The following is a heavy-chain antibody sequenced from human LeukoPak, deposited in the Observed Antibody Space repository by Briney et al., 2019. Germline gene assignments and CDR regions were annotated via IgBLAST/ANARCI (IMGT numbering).Heavy chain of an antibody. CDR1: GFTFDDYA. CDR2: ISWNSGSI. D-gene: IGHD1-26*01. Sequence: GGSLRLSCAASGFTFDDYAMHWVRQAPGKGLEWVSGISWNSGSIGYADSVKGRFTISRDNAKNSLYLQMNSLRAEDTAVYYCAKDFTVGATTPPFFFDYWGQGTLVTVSS. J-gene: IGHJ4*02. V-gene: IGHV3-9*01. CDR3: AKDFTVGATTPPFFFDY.